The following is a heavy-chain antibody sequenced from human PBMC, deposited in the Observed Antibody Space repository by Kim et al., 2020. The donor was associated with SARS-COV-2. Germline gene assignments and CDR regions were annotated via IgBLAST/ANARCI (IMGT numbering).Heavy chain of an antibody. CDR3: ARADIVVVPAAILGQKNYYYYYYMDV. Sequence: GGSLRLSCAASGFTFSSYDMHWVRQATGKGLEWVSAIGTAGDTYYPGSVKGRFTISRENAKNSLYLQMNSLRAGDTAVYYCARADIVVVPAAILGQKNYYYYYYMDVWGKGTTVTVSS. CDR2: IGTAGDT. CDR1: GFTFSSYD. V-gene: IGHV3-13*01. J-gene: IGHJ6*03. D-gene: IGHD2-2*02.